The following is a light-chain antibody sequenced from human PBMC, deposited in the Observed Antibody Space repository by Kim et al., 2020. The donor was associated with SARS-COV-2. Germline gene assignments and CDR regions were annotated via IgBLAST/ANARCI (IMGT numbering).Light chain of an antibody. J-gene: IGKJ1*01. V-gene: IGKV1-39*01. CDR2: FAS. Sequence: DIQMTQSPSSLSASVGDRVTITCRASQSISKYLNWYQQKPGKAPKLLIFFASSLQSGVPSRFSASGSGTDFTLTISSLQPEDFAAYYCQQSYNSPQTFGQGTKVDIK. CDR3: QQSYNSPQT. CDR1: QSISKY.